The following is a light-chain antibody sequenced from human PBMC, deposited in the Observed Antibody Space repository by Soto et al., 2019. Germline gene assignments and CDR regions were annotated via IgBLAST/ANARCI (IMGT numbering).Light chain of an antibody. J-gene: IGLJ1*01. CDR2: GNS. V-gene: IGLV1-40*01. Sequence: VLTQPPTVAGAAGQRVTISCTGSSSNIGAGYDVHWYQQLPGTAPKLLIYGNSNRPSGVPDRFSGSKSGTSASLAITGLQAEDEADYYCQSYDSGVFGTGTKVTV. CDR3: QSYDSGV. CDR1: SSNIGAGYD.